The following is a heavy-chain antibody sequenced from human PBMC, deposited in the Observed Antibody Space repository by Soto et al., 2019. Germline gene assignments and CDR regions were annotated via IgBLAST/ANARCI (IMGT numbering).Heavy chain of an antibody. Sequence: GGSLRLSCAASGFTLSNAWMNWVRHTPRRGLEWVGRIKSRSDGGTPDYGAPVKGRFTISRDDSLNTVYLQMNSLTAEDTGVYYCTTDTRRISVFGVPWDSWGQGTLVTVSS. CDR2: IKSRSDGGTP. V-gene: IGHV3-15*01. CDR1: GFTLSNAW. J-gene: IGHJ4*02. CDR3: TTDTRRISVFGVPWDS. D-gene: IGHD3-3*01.